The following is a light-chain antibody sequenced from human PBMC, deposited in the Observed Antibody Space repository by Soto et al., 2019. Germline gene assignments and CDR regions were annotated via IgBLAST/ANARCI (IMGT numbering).Light chain of an antibody. CDR3: QQYQNLWT. J-gene: IGKJ1*01. CDR1: QTIYSN. Sequence: IQMTQSPATLSVSPGERATPSSRASQTIYSNVVWYQQRPGQAPRLLIYRASARATGIPARFSGSGSGTGFTLTIGSLQSEDSAVYYCQQYQNLWTFGQGTKVDI. V-gene: IGKV3-15*01. CDR2: RAS.